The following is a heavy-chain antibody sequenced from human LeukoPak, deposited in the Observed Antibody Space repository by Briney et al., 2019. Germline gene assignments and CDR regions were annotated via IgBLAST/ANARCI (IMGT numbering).Heavy chain of an antibody. Sequence: PSETLSLTCTVSGGSISSYYWSWIRQPAGKGLEWIGRIYTSGSTNYNPSLKSRVTMSVDTSKNQFSLKLSSVTAADTAVYYCARDYYDSSGYSYYFDYWGQGTLVTVSS. CDR2: IYTSGST. J-gene: IGHJ4*02. V-gene: IGHV4-4*07. CDR3: ARDYYDSSGYSYYFDY. CDR1: GGSISSYY. D-gene: IGHD3-22*01.